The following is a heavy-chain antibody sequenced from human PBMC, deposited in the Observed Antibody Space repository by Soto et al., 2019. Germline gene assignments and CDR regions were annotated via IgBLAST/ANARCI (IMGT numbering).Heavy chain of an antibody. CDR2: IYPGASSI. V-gene: IGHV5-51*01. CDR3: TRHAGVESSGYYAH. Sequence: PGESLKTSCTAPRYRFTSYWIGWVRQQPGRVLGRMRIIYPGASSIRYGPSFRGQVTISADYSLSTAYLEWSSLKASDTAIYYCTRHAGVESSGYYAHWGQGTPVTVSS. J-gene: IGHJ4*02. CDR1: RYRFTSYW. D-gene: IGHD3-22*01.